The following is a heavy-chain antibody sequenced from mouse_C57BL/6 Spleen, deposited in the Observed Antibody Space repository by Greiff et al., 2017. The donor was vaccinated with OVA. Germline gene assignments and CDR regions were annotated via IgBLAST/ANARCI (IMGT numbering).Heavy chain of an antibody. V-gene: IGHV1-80*01. D-gene: IGHD2-5*01. CDR2: IYPGDGDT. CDR3: ARESYYSNYGY. CDR1: GYAFSSYW. Sequence: QVQLQQSGAELVKPGASVKISCKASGYAFSSYWMNWVKQRPGKGLEWIGQIYPGDGDTNYNGKFKGKATLTADKSSSTAYMQLSSLTSEDSAVYFCARESYYSNYGYWGQGTTLTVSS. J-gene: IGHJ2*01.